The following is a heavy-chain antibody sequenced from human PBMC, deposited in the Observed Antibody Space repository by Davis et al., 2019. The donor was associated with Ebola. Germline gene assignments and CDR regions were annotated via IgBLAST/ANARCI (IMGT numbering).Heavy chain of an antibody. J-gene: IGHJ4*02. Sequence: GESLKISCAASGFTVSSNYMSWVRHAPGRGLEWVSVIYSAGSTYYADSVKGRFTISRDNAKNSLYLQMNSLRAEDTAVYYCARMYSGSPEGGDYWGQGTLVIVSS. D-gene: IGHD1-26*01. CDR1: GFTVSSNY. CDR2: IYSAGST. CDR3: ARMYSGSPEGGDY. V-gene: IGHV3-53*01.